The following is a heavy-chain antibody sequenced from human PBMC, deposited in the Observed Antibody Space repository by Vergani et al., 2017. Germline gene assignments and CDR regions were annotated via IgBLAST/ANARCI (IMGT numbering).Heavy chain of an antibody. D-gene: IGHD2-2*02. J-gene: IGHJ5*02. V-gene: IGHV4-34*01. CDR3: TRSPLPATIRGSWFHG. Sequence: QVQLQQWGAGLLKPSETLSLTCAVYGGSFSGYYWSWIRQPPGKGREWIGEINDSASTNYNPSLKRRVTISVDTSKNQFSLKLSSVTAADTAAYYCTRSPLPATIRGSWFHGWGEGTLLTVSS. CDR2: INDSAST. CDR1: GGSFSGYY.